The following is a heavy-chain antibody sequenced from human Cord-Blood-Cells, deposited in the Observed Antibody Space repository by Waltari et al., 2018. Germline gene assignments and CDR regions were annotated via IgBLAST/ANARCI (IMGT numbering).Heavy chain of an antibody. CDR2: INSDGSST. V-gene: IGHV3-74*01. D-gene: IGHD2-2*01. Sequence: EVQLVESGGGLVQPGGSLRLSCAASGFTFSSYWMHWVRQAPGKGLVWVSRINSDGSSTSYADSVKGRFTISRDNAKNTLYLQMNSLRAEDTAVYYCASEGIVVVPAARGSYGMDVWGQGTTVTVSS. CDR1: GFTFSSYW. J-gene: IGHJ6*02. CDR3: ASEGIVVVPAARGSYGMDV.